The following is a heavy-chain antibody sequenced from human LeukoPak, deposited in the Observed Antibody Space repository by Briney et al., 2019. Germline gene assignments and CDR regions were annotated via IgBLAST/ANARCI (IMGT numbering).Heavy chain of an antibody. CDR2: ISYDGSNK. J-gene: IGHJ4*02. V-gene: IGHV3-30-3*01. Sequence: PGGSLRLSCAASGFTFSSDAMHWVRQAPGKGLEWVAVISYDGSNKYYADSVKGRFTISRDNSKNTLYLQMNSLRLEDTAVYFCARGDDWGTYRIDYWGQGTRVTVSS. D-gene: IGHD3-16*02. CDR1: GFTFSSDA. CDR3: ARGDDWGTYRIDY.